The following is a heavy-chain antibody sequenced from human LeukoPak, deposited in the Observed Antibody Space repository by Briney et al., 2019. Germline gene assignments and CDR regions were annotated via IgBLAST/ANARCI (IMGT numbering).Heavy chain of an antibody. V-gene: IGHV3-23*01. Sequence: GGSLRLSCVASVYSFSSHGMSCVPHSPEKGLEGVSDIIGGSGRTYYADSVKGRFTISRDNSKNTQYLQMNSVRAEDTAVYYCSKEQRGQLGAFDIWGKGTMVTVSS. D-gene: IGHD6-13*01. CDR1: VYSFSSHG. J-gene: IGHJ3*02. CDR2: IIGGSGRT. CDR3: SKEQRGQLGAFDI.